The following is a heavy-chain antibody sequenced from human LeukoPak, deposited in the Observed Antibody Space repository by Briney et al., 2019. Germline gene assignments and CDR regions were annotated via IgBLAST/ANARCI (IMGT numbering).Heavy chain of an antibody. V-gene: IGHV4-59*01. J-gene: IGHJ4*02. D-gene: IGHD4-11*01. CDR3: ARGTVDTHFDF. Sequence: SETLSLTCTVSGGSISSYYWSWIRQPPGKGLEWIGYIYYSGSTNYNPSLKSRVTISVDTPKNQFSLKLSSVTAADTAVYYCARGTVDTHFDFWGQGTLVTVSS. CDR2: IYYSGST. CDR1: GGSISSYY.